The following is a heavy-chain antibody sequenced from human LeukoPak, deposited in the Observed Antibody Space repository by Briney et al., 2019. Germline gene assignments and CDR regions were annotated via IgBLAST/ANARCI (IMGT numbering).Heavy chain of an antibody. CDR3: AREGYRGWFGESYYYYGMDV. J-gene: IGHJ6*02. CDR1: GGSISSSSYY. CDR2: IYYSGST. D-gene: IGHD3-10*01. Sequence: SETLSLTCTVSGGSISSSSYYWGWIRQPPGKGLEWIGSIYYSGSTYYNPSLKSRVTISVDTSKNQFSLKLSSVTAADTAVYYCAREGYRGWFGESYYYYGMDVWGQGTTVTVSS. V-gene: IGHV4-39*07.